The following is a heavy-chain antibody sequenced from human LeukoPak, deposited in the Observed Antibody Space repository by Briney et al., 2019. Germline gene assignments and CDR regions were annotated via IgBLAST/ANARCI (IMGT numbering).Heavy chain of an antibody. D-gene: IGHD3-10*01. J-gene: IGHJ3*02. V-gene: IGHV3-33*01. CDR3: AREGSSTIFFGSGTHSGGAFDI. CDR2: IWNDGSNK. CDR1: GFTFRNYG. Sequence: GGSLRLSCAASGFTFRNYGIHWVRQAPGKGLEWVAVIWNDGSNKYYGDSVKGRFTISRDNSKNTSYLQMTSLRGDDTALYSCAREGSSTIFFGSGTHSGGAFDIWGQGAVVTVSS.